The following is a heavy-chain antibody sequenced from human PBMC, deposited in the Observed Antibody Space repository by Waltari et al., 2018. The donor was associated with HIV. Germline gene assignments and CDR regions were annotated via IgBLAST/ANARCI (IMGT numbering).Heavy chain of an antibody. CDR1: GYSISSGYY. V-gene: IGHV4-38-2*02. CDR3: ASPTIFGNGAAAGPLGC. D-gene: IGHD3-3*01. CDR2: IYHSGST. J-gene: IGHJ4*02. Sequence: QVQLQESGPGLVKPSETLSLTCTVSGYSISSGYYWGWIRQPPGKGLEWIGSIYHSGSTYYNPSLKRRVTISVDTSKNQFSLKLSSVTAADTAVYYCASPTIFGNGAAAGPLGCWGQGTLVTVSS.